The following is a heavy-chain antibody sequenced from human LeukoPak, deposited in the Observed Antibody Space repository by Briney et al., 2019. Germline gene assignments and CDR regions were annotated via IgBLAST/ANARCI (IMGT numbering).Heavy chain of an antibody. CDR3: SRGVGYCSGGSCYPFDP. V-gene: IGHV1-69*04. Sequence: GASVTVACQASGGTFSRYAISWVRQAPGHGLEGMGRIIPILAIANCANNFQGRVRIAADKSTSTAYMDLRSLRSEDTAVYDCSRGVGYCSGGSCYPFDPWGQGTLVTVPS. J-gene: IGHJ5*02. CDR1: GGTFSRYA. D-gene: IGHD2-15*01. CDR2: IIPILAIA.